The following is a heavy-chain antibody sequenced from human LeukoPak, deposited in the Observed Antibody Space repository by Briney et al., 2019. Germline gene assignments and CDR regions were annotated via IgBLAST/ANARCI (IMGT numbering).Heavy chain of an antibody. Sequence: SETLSLTCTVSGGSISSSSYYWGWIRQPPGKGLEWIGSIYYSGSTYYNPSLKSRVTISVDTSKNQFSLKLSSVTAADTAVYYCVGGYDSSYYYYYMDVWGKGTTVTISS. CDR3: VGGYDSSYYYYYMDV. J-gene: IGHJ6*03. D-gene: IGHD5-12*01. V-gene: IGHV4-39*01. CDR2: IYYSGST. CDR1: GGSISSSSYY.